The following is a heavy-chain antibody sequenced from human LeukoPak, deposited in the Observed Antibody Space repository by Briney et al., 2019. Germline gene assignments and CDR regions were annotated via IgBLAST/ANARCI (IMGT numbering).Heavy chain of an antibody. V-gene: IGHV4-38-2*02. Sequence: SETLSLTCTVSGYSISSGYYWGWIRQPPGKGLEWIGSIYHSGGTYYNPSLKSRVTISVDTSKNQFSLKLSSVTAADTAVYYCAGGSTGTTPYFDYWGQGTLVTVSS. CDR1: GYSISSGYY. D-gene: IGHD1-7*01. CDR3: AGGSTGTTPYFDY. J-gene: IGHJ4*02. CDR2: IYHSGGT.